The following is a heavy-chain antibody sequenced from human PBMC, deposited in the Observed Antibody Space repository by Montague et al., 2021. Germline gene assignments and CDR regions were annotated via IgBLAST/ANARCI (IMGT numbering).Heavy chain of an antibody. CDR1: GDSISSYEYY. CDR2: VYKRGDT. V-gene: IGHV4-4*07. Sequence: SETLSLTCSVSGDSISSYEYYWTWVRQPAGRGLEWIGRVYKRGDTNTNPSLRSRLTSSVGTSKNHFSLTLTSVTAADTAVYFCARDSPVVEPWVGEHKGAFDIWGQGTMVTVSS. CDR3: ARDSPVVEPWVGEHKGAFDI. D-gene: IGHD3-10*01. J-gene: IGHJ3*02.